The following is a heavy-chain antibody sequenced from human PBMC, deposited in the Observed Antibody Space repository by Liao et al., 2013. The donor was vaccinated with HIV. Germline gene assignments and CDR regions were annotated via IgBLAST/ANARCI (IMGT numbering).Heavy chain of an antibody. V-gene: IGHV4-30-2*01. CDR3: ASSLGNYFDY. J-gene: IGHJ4*02. D-gene: IGHD7-27*01. CDR1: GVPINGGDYY. Sequence: QVQLQESGPGLVKPSQTLSLTCTVSGVPINGGDYYWSWIRQPPGKGLEWIGYIYHSGSTYYNPSLKTRVTISVDRSKNQFSLKLSSVTAADTAVYYCASSLGNYFDYWGQGTLVTVSS. CDR2: IYHSGST.